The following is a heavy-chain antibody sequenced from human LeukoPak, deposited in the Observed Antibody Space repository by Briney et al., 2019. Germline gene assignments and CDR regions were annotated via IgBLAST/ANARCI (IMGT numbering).Heavy chain of an antibody. Sequence: GGSLRLSCAASGFTFSNYTMSWIRQAPGKGLEWVSYISSSSSYTNYADSVKGRFTISRDNAKNSLYLQMNSLRAEDTAVYYCARAGDIDAFDIWGQGTMVTVSS. CDR2: ISSSSSYT. CDR1: GFTFSNYT. CDR3: ARAGDIDAFDI. J-gene: IGHJ3*02. V-gene: IGHV3-11*06. D-gene: IGHD2-15*01.